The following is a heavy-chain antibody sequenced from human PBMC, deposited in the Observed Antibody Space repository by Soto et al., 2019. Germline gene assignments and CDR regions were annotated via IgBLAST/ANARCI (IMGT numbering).Heavy chain of an antibody. CDR1: GFTFSSYA. Sequence: GGSLRLSCAASGFTFSSYAMSWVRQAPGKGLEWVSAISGSGGSTYYADSVKGRFTISRDNSKNTLYLQMNSLRAEDTAVYYCAKDPRSIVLMVYAWSWFDPWGQGTTVTVSS. CDR2: ISGSGGST. J-gene: IGHJ5*02. D-gene: IGHD2-8*01. V-gene: IGHV3-23*01. CDR3: AKDPRSIVLMVYAWSWFDP.